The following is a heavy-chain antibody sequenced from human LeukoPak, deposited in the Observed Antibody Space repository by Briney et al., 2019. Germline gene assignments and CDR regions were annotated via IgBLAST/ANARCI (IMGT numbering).Heavy chain of an antibody. CDR3: AKDSTDQLLSYYYYYYMDV. CDR2: IRYDGGNK. D-gene: IGHD2-2*01. V-gene: IGHV3-30*02. CDR1: GFTFSSYG. Sequence: GGSLRLSCAASGFTFSSYGMHWVRQAPGKGLEWVAFIRYDGGNKYYADSVKGRFTISRDNSKNTLYLQMNSLRAEDTAVYYCAKDSTDQLLSYYYYYYMDVWGKGTTVTVSS. J-gene: IGHJ6*03.